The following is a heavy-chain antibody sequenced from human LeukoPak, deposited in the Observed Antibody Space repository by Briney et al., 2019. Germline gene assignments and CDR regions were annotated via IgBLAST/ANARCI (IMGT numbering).Heavy chain of an antibody. CDR3: AKDWWGTAIAPTSY. Sequence: GGSLRLSCAASGFTFSDYYMSWIRQAPGKGLEWVSYISSSGSTIYYADSVKGRFTISRDNAKNSLYLQMNSLRAEDTALYYCAKDWWGTAIAPTSYWGQGTLVTVSP. CDR2: ISSSGSTI. D-gene: IGHD2-21*02. V-gene: IGHV3-11*01. J-gene: IGHJ4*02. CDR1: GFTFSDYY.